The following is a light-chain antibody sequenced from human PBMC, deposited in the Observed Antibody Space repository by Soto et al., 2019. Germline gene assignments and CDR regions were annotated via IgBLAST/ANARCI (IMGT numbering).Light chain of an antibody. J-gene: IGKJ5*01. CDR2: GAS. CDR3: QQRSSWPIT. Sequence: EIVLTQSPGTLSLSPGERATLSCRASQSVGSNYLAWYQQKPGQAPRLLIYGASNRATGIPARFSGSGSGTDFTLTISSLEPEDFAVYYCQQRSSWPITFGQGTRREIK. CDR1: QSVGSNY. V-gene: IGKV3D-20*02.